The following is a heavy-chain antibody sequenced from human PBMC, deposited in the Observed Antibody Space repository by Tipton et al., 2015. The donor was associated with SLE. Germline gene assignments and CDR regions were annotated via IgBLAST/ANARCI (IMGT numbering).Heavy chain of an antibody. V-gene: IGHV4-59*02. CDR1: GGSVTSHY. Sequence: TLSFTCSVSGGSVTSHYWSWIRQPPGKGLEWIGYIYYSGSPNYDPSVKSRVTISIDTSKNHFSLRLTSVTAADTAVYYCARVGYGDYGGIDYWGQGTLVTVSS. D-gene: IGHD4-17*01. CDR3: ARVGYGDYGGIDY. J-gene: IGHJ4*02. CDR2: IYYSGSP.